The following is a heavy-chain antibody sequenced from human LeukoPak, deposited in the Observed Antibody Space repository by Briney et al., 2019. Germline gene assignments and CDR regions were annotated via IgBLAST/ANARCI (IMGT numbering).Heavy chain of an antibody. J-gene: IGHJ4*02. D-gene: IGHD3-16*01. CDR3: ARDLTVWGSPVI. CDR2: INPSGGDT. CDR1: GYTFTSYY. Sequence: ASVKVSCKASGYTFTSYYMHWVRQAPGQGLEWMGIINPSGGDTSYAQKFQGRLTMTRDTSTNTVYMELTSLRSEDTAVYYCARDLTVWGSPVIWGQGTLVTVSS. V-gene: IGHV1-46*01.